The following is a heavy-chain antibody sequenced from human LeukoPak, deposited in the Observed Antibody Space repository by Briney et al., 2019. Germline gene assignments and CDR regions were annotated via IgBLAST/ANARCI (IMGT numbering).Heavy chain of an antibody. CDR1: GFTVSSNY. Sequence: GGSLRVSCAASGFTVSSNYMSWVRQAPGKGLEWVSAISGSGGSTYYADSVKGRFTISRDNSKNTLYLQVNSLRPDDTAIYYCTRDLTGHYSIDYWGQGTLVTVSS. J-gene: IGHJ4*02. D-gene: IGHD3-22*01. CDR3: TRDLTGHYSIDY. CDR2: ISGSGGST. V-gene: IGHV3-23*01.